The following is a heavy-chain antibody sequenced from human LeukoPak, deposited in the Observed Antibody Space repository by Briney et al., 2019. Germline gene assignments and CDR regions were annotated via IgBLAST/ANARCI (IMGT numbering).Heavy chain of an antibody. J-gene: IGHJ4*02. V-gene: IGHV1-24*01. CDR2: FDPEDGET. Sequence: ASVEVSCTVSGYTLTELSMHWVRQAPGKGLEWMGGFDPEDGETIYAQKFQGRVTMTEDTSTDTAYMELSSLRSEDTAVYYCATAAGYCSGGSCYQYDYWGQGTLVTVSS. D-gene: IGHD2-15*01. CDR1: GYTLTELS. CDR3: ATAAGYCSGGSCYQYDY.